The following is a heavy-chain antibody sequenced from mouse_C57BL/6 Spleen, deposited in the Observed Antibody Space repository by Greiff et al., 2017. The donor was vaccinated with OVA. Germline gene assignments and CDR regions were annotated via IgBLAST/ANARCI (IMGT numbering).Heavy chain of an antibody. CDR2: ISNGRGST. V-gene: IGHV5-12*01. D-gene: IGHD2-3*01. Sequence: EVMLVESGGGLVQPGGSLKLSCAASGFTFSDYYMYWVRQTPEKRLEWVAYISNGRGSTYYPDTVKGRFTISRDNAKDTLYLQMSRLKSEDTAVYYCARHDDGYYGGAMDYWGQGTTVTVSS. CDR3: ARHDDGYYGGAMDY. J-gene: IGHJ4*01. CDR1: GFTFSDYY.